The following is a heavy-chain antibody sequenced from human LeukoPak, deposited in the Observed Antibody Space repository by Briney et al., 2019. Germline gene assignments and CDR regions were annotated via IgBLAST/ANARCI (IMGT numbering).Heavy chain of an antibody. CDR1: GFTFSSYA. D-gene: IGHD2-15*01. CDR2: ISGSGGST. V-gene: IGHV3-23*01. J-gene: IGHJ4*02. CDR3: ARDLCSGGSCYGY. Sequence: GSLRLSCAASGFTFSSYAMSWVRQAPGKGLEWVSAISGSGGSTYYADSVKGRFTISRDNSKNSLYLQMNSLRAEDTAVYYCARDLCSGGSCYGYWGQGTLVTVSS.